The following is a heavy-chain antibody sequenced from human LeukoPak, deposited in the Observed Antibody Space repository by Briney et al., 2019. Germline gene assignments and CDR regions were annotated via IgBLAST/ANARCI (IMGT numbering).Heavy chain of an antibody. V-gene: IGHV4-31*03. Sequence: ASQTLSLTCTVSGGSISSGGHYWSWIRQHPGKGLEWIGYIYYSGSTYYNPSLKSRVTISVDTSKNQFSLKLSSVTAADTAVYYCAREAYYYDSSGYYTDSDYWGQGTLVTVSS. CDR3: AREAYYYDSSGYYTDSDY. J-gene: IGHJ4*02. CDR2: IYYSGST. CDR1: GGSISSGGHY. D-gene: IGHD3-22*01.